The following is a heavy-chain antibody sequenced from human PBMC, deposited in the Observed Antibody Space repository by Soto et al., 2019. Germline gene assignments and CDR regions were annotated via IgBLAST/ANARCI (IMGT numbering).Heavy chain of an antibody. Sequence: PSETLSLTCIVSGDSISSGDYYWSWIRQPPGKGLEWIGYIYHTGGTNYNPSLKSRVAMSVDKSKNQFSLNLNSVTAADTAVYYCGRISSHGDYAYWGQGTLVTVSS. CDR3: GRISSHGDYAY. V-gene: IGHV4-30-4*01. CDR2: IYHTGGT. CDR1: GDSISSGDYY. D-gene: IGHD4-17*01. J-gene: IGHJ4*02.